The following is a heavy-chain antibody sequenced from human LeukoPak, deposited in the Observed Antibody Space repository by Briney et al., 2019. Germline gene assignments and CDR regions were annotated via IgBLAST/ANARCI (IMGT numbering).Heavy chain of an antibody. CDR3: ARDTREDTAMAYFDY. CDR2: IYYSGST. V-gene: IGHV4-59*01. J-gene: IGHJ4*02. Sequence: SETLSLPCTVSGSSISSYYWSWIRQPPGKGLEWIGYIYYSGSTKYNPSLKSRVTISVDTSKNQFSLNLSSVTAADTAVYYCARDTREDTAMAYFDYWGQGTLVTVSS. D-gene: IGHD5-18*01. CDR1: GSSISSYY.